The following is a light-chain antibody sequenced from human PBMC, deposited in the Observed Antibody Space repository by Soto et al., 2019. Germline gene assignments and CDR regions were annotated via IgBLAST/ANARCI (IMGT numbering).Light chain of an antibody. CDR2: EVN. CDR3: SSYSPGSNYL. J-gene: IGLJ1*01. CDR1: NNDIGGYNY. Sequence: QSALTQPPSASGSPGQSVTISCTGTNNDIGGYNYVSWYQQHPGKAPKLMIYEVNKQPSGIPSRFSGSKSGNTASLTISALLPADEAEYYYSSYSPGSNYLFGTGTKLTVL. V-gene: IGLV2-8*01.